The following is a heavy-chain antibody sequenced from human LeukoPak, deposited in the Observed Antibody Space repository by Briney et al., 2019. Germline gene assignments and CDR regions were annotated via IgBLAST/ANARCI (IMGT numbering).Heavy chain of an antibody. V-gene: IGHV1-2*02. CDR3: ARGSLGYGYGGADY. Sequence: GASVKVSCKASGYTFTGYYMHWVRQAPGQGLEWMGWINPNSGGTNYAQKFQGRVTMTRDTSISTAYMELSRLRSDDTAVYYCARGSLGYGYGGADYWGQGTLVTVSS. CDR2: INPNSGGT. D-gene: IGHD5-18*01. J-gene: IGHJ4*02. CDR1: GYTFTGYY.